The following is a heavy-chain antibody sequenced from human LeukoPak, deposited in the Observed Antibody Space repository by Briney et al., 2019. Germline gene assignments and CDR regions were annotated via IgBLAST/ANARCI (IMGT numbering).Heavy chain of an antibody. CDR1: GGSFSGYY. Sequence: SETLSLTCAVYGGSFSGYYWSWIRQPPGKGLEWIGEINHSGSTNYNPSLKSRVTMSVDTSKNQFSLKLSSVTAADTAVYYCARPQRYSNYALDYWGQGTLVTVSS. V-gene: IGHV4-34*01. D-gene: IGHD4-11*01. CDR2: INHSGST. CDR3: ARPQRYSNYALDY. J-gene: IGHJ4*02.